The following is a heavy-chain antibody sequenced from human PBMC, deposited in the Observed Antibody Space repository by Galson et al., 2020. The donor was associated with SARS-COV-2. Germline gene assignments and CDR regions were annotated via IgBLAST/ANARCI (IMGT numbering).Heavy chain of an antibody. CDR2: IYYSGST. CDR1: GGSISSSSYY. V-gene: IGHV4-39*07. Sequence: SETLSLTCTVSGGSISSSSYYWGWIRQPPGKGLEWIGSIYYSGSTYYNPSLKSRVTISVDTSKNQFSLKLSSVTAADTAVYYCATSPGEIVLMGPPAWFDPWGQGTLVTVSS. CDR3: ATSPGEIVLMGPPAWFDP. D-gene: IGHD2-8*01. J-gene: IGHJ5*02.